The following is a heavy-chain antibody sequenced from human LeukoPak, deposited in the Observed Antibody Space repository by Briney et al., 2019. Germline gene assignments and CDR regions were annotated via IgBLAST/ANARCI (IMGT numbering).Heavy chain of an antibody. CDR1: GFTFSSYA. J-gene: IGHJ6*03. V-gene: IGHV3-23*01. CDR3: AKEGQQPTRVYYYYMDV. Sequence: GGSLRLSCAASGFTFSSYAMSWVRQAPGKGLEWVSAISGSGGSTYYADSVKGRFTISRDNSKNTLYLQMNSLRAEDTAVYYCAKEGQQPTRVYYYYMDVWGKGTTVTISS. CDR2: ISGSGGST. D-gene: IGHD6-13*01.